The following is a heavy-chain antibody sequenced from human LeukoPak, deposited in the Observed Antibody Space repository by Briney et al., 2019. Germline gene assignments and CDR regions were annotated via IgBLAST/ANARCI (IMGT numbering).Heavy chain of an antibody. CDR2: ISYDGSNK. D-gene: IGHD3-22*01. J-gene: IGHJ4*02. V-gene: IGHV3-30*04. CDR1: GFTFSSYA. CDR3: ARDCCGDSSGYLDY. Sequence: GGSLRLSCAASGFTFSSYAMHWVRQAPGKGLEWVAVISYDGSNKYYADSVKGRFTISRDNSKNTLYLQMNSLRAEDTAVYYCARDCCGDSSGYLDYWGQGTLVTVSS.